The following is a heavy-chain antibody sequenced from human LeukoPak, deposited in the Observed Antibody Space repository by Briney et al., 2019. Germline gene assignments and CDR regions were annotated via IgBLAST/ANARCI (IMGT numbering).Heavy chain of an antibody. D-gene: IGHD6-13*01. J-gene: IGHJ4*02. V-gene: IGHV4-34*01. Sequence: PSKTLSLTCAVYGGSFSGYYWSWIRQPPGKGLEWIGEINHSGSTNYNPSLKSRVTISVDTSKNQFSLKLSSVTAADTAVYYCARARAAGLFDYWGQGTLVTVSS. CDR3: ARARAAGLFDY. CDR1: GGSFSGYY. CDR2: INHSGST.